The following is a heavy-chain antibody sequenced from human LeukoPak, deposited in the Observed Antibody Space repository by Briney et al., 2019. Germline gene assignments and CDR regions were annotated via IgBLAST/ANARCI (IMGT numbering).Heavy chain of an antibody. D-gene: IGHD3-10*01. Sequence: GGSLRLSCAGSGFNFSNYWMSWVRQAPGKGLEWVANIKQDGSVKNYVDSVKGRFTISRDNAKSSLYLQMNSLRAEDTAVYYCVREWLGNSWGQGTLVTVSS. J-gene: IGHJ4*02. V-gene: IGHV3-7*01. CDR3: VREWLGNS. CDR2: IKQDGSVK. CDR1: GFNFSNYW.